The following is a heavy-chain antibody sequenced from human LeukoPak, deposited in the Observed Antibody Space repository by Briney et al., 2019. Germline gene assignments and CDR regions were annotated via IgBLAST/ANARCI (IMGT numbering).Heavy chain of an antibody. J-gene: IGHJ4*02. D-gene: IGHD2-21*01. V-gene: IGHV4-39*07. CDR3: VRVFLAYRARFDF. CDR1: GGSISNSSYY. CDR2: ISYSGTT. Sequence: SETPSLTCTVSGGSISNSSYYWGWIRQPPGRGPEWIGSISYSGTTYHNPSLKSRVTMSVDTSKNQFSLKLSSVTAADTAMYYCVRVFLAYRARFDFWGQGTPVTVSS.